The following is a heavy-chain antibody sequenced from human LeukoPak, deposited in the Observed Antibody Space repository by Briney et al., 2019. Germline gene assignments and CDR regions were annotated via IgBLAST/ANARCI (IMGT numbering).Heavy chain of an antibody. D-gene: IGHD6-19*01. CDR2: IYTSGST. J-gene: IGHJ6*03. Sequence: SETLSLTCTVSGGSISSGSYYWSWIRQPAGKGLEWIGRIYTSGSTNYNPSLKSRVTISVDTSKNQFSLKLSSVTAADTAVYYCARSGYSSGWYHYYYMDVWGKGATVTISS. CDR3: ARSGYSSGWYHYYYMDV. V-gene: IGHV4-61*02. CDR1: GGSISSGSYY.